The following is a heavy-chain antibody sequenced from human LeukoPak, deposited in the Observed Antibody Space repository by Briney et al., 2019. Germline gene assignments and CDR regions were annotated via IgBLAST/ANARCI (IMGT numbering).Heavy chain of an antibody. Sequence: GASLRLSCVASGFTFSNDAMSWVRQAPGKGLEWVSAITGSGTNRYYADSLKGRFTTSRDNSKNTVFLQMNSLRHEDTAIYYCVIWGDYDVLTGYYVPDYWGQGTLVTVAS. V-gene: IGHV3-23*01. CDR3: VIWGDYDVLTGYYVPDY. CDR2: ITGSGTNR. J-gene: IGHJ4*02. CDR1: GFTFSNDA. D-gene: IGHD3-9*01.